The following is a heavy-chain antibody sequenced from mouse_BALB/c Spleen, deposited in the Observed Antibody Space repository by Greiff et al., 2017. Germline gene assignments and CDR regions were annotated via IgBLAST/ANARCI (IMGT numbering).Heavy chain of an antibody. Sequence: EVQLQESGPGLVKPSQSLSLTCSVTGYSITSGYSWTWIRQFPGNKLAWMGYISYDGSNNYNPSLKNRISITRDTSKNQFFLKLNSVTTEDTATYYCARDREYDGSLAYWGQGTLVTVSA. J-gene: IGHJ3*01. CDR2: ISYDGSN. D-gene: IGHD1-1*01. V-gene: IGHV3-6*02. CDR3: ARDREYDGSLAY. CDR1: GYSITSGYS.